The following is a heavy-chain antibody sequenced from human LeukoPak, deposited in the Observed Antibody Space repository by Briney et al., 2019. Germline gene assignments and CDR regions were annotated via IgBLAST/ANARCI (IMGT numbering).Heavy chain of an antibody. J-gene: IGHJ4*02. CDR1: GFTFSSYA. D-gene: IGHD6-6*01. CDR3: AKVSKSSSSPYYFDY. CDR2: ISGSGGST. V-gene: IGHV3-23*01. Sequence: GGSLRLSCAASGFTFSSYAMSWVRQAPGKGLEWVSAISGSGGSTYYADSVKGRFTISRDNSKNTPYLQMNSLRAEDTAVYYCAKVSKSSSSPYYFDYWGQGTLVTVSS.